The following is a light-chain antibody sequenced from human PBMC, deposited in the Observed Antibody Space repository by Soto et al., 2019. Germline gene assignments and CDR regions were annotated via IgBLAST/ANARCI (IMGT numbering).Light chain of an antibody. CDR2: DAS. V-gene: IGKV1-5*01. CDR1: QSISSW. Sequence: DIQMTQSPSALSASVGDRVTITCRASQSISSWLAWYQQKPGKAPKLLIYDASSLESGVPSRFSGSGSGTEFTLTISSLQPDDFATYYCQQYNSYSPETTFGQRSKADNK. J-gene: IGKJ1*01. CDR3: QQYNSYSPETT.